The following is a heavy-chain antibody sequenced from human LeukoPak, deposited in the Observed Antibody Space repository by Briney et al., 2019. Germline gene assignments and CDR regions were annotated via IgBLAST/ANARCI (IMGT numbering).Heavy chain of an antibody. V-gene: IGHV3-48*03. CDR2: ISSSGSTI. D-gene: IGHD3-10*02. CDR1: GFTFSSYE. Sequence: GGSLRLPCAASGFTFSSYEMNWVRQAPGEGLEWVSYISSSGSTIYYADSVKGRFTISRDNAKNSLYLQMNSLRAEDTAVYYCAELGITMIGGVWGKGTTVTNSS. CDR3: AELGITMIGGV. J-gene: IGHJ6*04.